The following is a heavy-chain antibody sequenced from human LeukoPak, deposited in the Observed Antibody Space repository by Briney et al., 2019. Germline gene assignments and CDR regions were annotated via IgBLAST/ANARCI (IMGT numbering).Heavy chain of an antibody. CDR3: ARHRDPNYYDRRGFGGYGMDV. CDR2: INHSGST. J-gene: IGHJ6*02. V-gene: IGHV4-34*01. CDR1: GGSFSGYY. D-gene: IGHD3-22*01. Sequence: ASETLSLTCAVYGGSFSGYYWSWIRKPPGKGLEWIGEINHSGSTNYNPSLKSRVTISVDTSKNQFSLKLSSVTAADTAVYYCARHRDPNYYDRRGFGGYGMDVWGQGTTVTVSS.